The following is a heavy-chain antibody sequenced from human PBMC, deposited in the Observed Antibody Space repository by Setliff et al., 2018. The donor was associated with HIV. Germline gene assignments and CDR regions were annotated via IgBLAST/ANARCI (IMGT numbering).Heavy chain of an antibody. V-gene: IGHV1-69*05. D-gene: IGHD6-6*01. CDR2: IIPIFGTA. J-gene: IGHJ6*02. Sequence: SVKVSCKASGGTFSSYAISWVRQAPGQGLEWMGGIIPIFGTANYAQKFQGRVTITTDESTSTAYMELSSLRSEDTAVYYCARDWQLRDYYYGMDVWGQGTTVTVSS. CDR1: GGTFSSYA. CDR3: ARDWQLRDYYYGMDV.